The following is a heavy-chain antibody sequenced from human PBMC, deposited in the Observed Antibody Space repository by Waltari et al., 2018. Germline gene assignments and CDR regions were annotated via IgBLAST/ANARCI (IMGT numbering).Heavy chain of an antibody. D-gene: IGHD6-19*01. CDR3: ASRSVAGTGGNWFDP. J-gene: IGHJ5*02. V-gene: IGHV1-69*14. Sequence: QVQLVQSGAEVKKPGSSVKVSCKASGGTFSSYAISWVRQAPGQGLEWMGGIIPFFGTANYAQKFQGRVTITADKSTSTAYKELSSLRSEDTAVYYCASRSVAGTGGNWFDPWGQGTLVTVSS. CDR2: IIPFFGTA. CDR1: GGTFSSYA.